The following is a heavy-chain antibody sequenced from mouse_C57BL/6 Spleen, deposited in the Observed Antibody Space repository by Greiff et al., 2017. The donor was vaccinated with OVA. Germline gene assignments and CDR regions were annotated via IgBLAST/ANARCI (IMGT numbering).Heavy chain of an antibody. CDR1: GYTFTSYG. Sequence: QVQLQQSGAELARPGASVKLSCKASGYTFTSYGISWVKQRPGQGLEWIGEIYPRSGNTYYNEKFKGKATLTADKSSSTAYMELRSLTSEDSAVYFWAGQGGFDYWGQGTTLTVSS. J-gene: IGHJ2*01. CDR2: IYPRSGNT. D-gene: IGHD3-3*01. CDR3: AGQGGFDY. V-gene: IGHV1-81*01.